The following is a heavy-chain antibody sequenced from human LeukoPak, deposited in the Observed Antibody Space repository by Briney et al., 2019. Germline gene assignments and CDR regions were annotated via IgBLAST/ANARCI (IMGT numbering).Heavy chain of an antibody. CDR1: GFTFSSDA. J-gene: IGHJ6*03. CDR2: ISGSGGST. Sequence: GGSLRLSCAASGFTFSSDAMSWVRQAPGKGLEWVSAISGSGGSTYYADSVKGRFTISRDNSKNTLYLQMNSLRADDTAVYYCARSLRVRGVPDYMDVWGKGTTVTISS. V-gene: IGHV3-23*01. CDR3: ARSLRVRGVPDYMDV. D-gene: IGHD3-10*01.